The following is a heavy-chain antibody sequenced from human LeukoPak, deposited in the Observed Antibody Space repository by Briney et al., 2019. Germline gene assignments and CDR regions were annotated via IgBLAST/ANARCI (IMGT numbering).Heavy chain of an antibody. J-gene: IGHJ3*02. CDR3: ARDGGSDAFDI. CDR1: GFTFSDYY. D-gene: IGHD2-15*01. V-gene: IGHV3-7*01. CDR2: IKQDGSEK. Sequence: PGGSLRLSCAASGFTFSDYYMSWVRQAPGKGLEWVANIKQDGSEKYYVDSVKGRFTISRDNAKNSLYLQMNSLRAEDTAVCYCARDGGSDAFDIWGQGTMVTVSS.